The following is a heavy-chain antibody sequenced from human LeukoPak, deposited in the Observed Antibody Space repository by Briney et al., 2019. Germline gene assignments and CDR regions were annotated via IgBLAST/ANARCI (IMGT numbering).Heavy chain of an antibody. CDR3: AREMGGSYSYYYYGMDV. CDR2: IYHSGST. CDR1: GGSISSSNW. D-gene: IGHD1-26*01. Sequence: KASETLSLTCAVSGGSISSSNWWSWVRQPPGKGLEWIGEIYHSGSTNYNPSLKSRVTISVDKSKNQFSLKLSSVTAADTAVYYCAREMGGSYSYYYYGMDVWGQGTTVTVSS. J-gene: IGHJ6*02. V-gene: IGHV4-4*02.